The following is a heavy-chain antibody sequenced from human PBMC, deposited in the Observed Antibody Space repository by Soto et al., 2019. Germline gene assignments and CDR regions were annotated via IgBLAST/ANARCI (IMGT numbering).Heavy chain of an antibody. D-gene: IGHD3-9*01. Sequence: GGSLRLSCAASGFTFSSYGMSWVRQAQGKGLEWVSSISGSSGYIYYADSMKGRFTISRDNAKNSLYLQMNSLRAEDTAVYYCATSSDTGYIFDFWGQGTLVTVSS. CDR2: ISGSSGYI. CDR3: ATSSDTGYIFDF. J-gene: IGHJ4*02. V-gene: IGHV3-21*01. CDR1: GFTFSSYG.